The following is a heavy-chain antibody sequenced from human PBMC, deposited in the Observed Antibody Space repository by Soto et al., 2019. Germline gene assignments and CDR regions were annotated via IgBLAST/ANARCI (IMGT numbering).Heavy chain of an antibody. V-gene: IGHV1-69*06. CDR1: GGTFSSYA. CDR2: IIPIFGTA. CDR3: ARSEVRGVIGWLDP. D-gene: IGHD3-10*01. Sequence: QVQLVQSGAEVKKPGSSVKVSCKASGGTFSSYAISWVRQAPGQGLEWMGGIIPIFGTAKYAQKFQGRVTITADKSTSTAYMDLSSLRSEDTAVYYCARSEVRGVIGWLDPWGQGTLVTVSS. J-gene: IGHJ5*02.